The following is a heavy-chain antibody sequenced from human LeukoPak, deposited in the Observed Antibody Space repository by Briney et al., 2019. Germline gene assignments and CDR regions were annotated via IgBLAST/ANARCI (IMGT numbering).Heavy chain of an antibody. J-gene: IGHJ4*02. CDR1: GGSISSDY. D-gene: IGHD2-15*01. Sequence: SETLSLTCTVSGGSISSDYWSWIRQPPGKGLEWIGCIYYTGTTNYNPSLQSRVSISIDTSRKQFSLKLSSVTAADTAVYYCASSGCSGGSCSIDYWGQGTLVTVSS. CDR2: IYYTGTT. V-gene: IGHV4-59*12. CDR3: ASSGCSGGSCSIDY.